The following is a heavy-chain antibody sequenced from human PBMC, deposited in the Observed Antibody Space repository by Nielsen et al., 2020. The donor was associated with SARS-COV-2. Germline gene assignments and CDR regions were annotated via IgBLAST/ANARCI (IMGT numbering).Heavy chain of an antibody. V-gene: IGHV4-34*01. CDR2: IKHSGST. CDR3: ARVLGIAAAGLYYYYMDV. CDR1: GGSFSGYY. D-gene: IGHD6-13*01. Sequence: ETLSLTCAVYGGSFSGYYWSWIRQPPGKGLEWIGEIKHSGSTNYNPSLKSRVTISVDTSKNQFSLKLSSVTAADTAVYYCARVLGIAAAGLYYYYMDVWGKGTTVTVSS. J-gene: IGHJ6*03.